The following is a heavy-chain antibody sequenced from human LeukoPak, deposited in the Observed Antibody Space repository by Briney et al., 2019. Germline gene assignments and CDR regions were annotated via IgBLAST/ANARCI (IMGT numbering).Heavy chain of an antibody. CDR3: VKGSGRDGYTTET. CDR2: IYYTGDT. D-gene: IGHD5-24*01. Sequence: KPSETLSLTCIVSGDSITSSYWSWIRQPPGKGLEWIGYIYYTGDTSSNPSLRGRGTISLDTSRNEFYLKLNSVTAADTAVYYCVKGSGRDGYTTETRGQGTLVTVSS. V-gene: IGHV4-59*08. J-gene: IGHJ4*02. CDR1: GDSITSSY.